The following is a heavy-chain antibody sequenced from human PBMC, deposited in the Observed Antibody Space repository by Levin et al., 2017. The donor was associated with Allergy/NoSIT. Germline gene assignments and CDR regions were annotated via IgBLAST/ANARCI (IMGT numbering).Heavy chain of an antibody. CDR2: ISAYNGNT. J-gene: IGHJ5*02. V-gene: IGHV1-18*01. CDR3: ARGGYCSGGSCLPENNWFDP. Sequence: GESLKISCKASGYTFTSYGISWVRQAPGQGLEWMGWISAYNGNTNYAQKLQGRVTMTTDTSTSTAYMELRSLRSDDTAVYYCARGGYCSGGSCLPENNWFDPWGQGTLVTVSS. CDR1: GYTFTSYG. D-gene: IGHD2-15*01.